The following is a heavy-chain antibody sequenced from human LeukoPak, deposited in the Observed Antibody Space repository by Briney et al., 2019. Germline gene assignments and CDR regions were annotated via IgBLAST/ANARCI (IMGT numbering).Heavy chain of an antibody. CDR3: ARDRVRGNSNPFFDY. J-gene: IGHJ4*02. V-gene: IGHV4-59*01. CDR1: GGSISTYY. CDR2: IYYSGTA. Sequence: PSETLSLTCTVSGGSISTYYWSWIRQPPGKGLEWIGYIYYSGTANYNPSLKSRVTISVDTSKNQFSLKLSSVTAADTAVYYCARDRVRGNSNPFFDYWGQGTLVTVSS. D-gene: IGHD4-11*01.